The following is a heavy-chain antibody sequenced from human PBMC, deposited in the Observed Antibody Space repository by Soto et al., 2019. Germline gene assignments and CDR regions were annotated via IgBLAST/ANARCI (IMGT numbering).Heavy chain of an antibody. CDR3: AKGVNYYDSSGYYSYYYNGMDV. Sequence: GGSLRLSCAASGFTFSTYAMSWVRQAPGKGLEWVSAISGSGGSTYYAGSVKGRFTISRDNSKSTLYLQMNSLRAEDTAVYYCAKGVNYYDSSGYYSYYYNGMDVWGQGTTVTVSS. V-gene: IGHV3-23*01. CDR2: ISGSGGST. CDR1: GFTFSTYA. J-gene: IGHJ6*02. D-gene: IGHD3-22*01.